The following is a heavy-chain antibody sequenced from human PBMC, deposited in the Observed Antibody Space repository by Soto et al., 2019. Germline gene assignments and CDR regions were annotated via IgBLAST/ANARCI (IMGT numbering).Heavy chain of an antibody. CDR1: GVSVSSDIYY. Sequence: QVQLQESGPGLVKPSQTLSLTCSVSGVSVSSDIYYWSWIRHHPGKGLEWIGYIYYGGNTYYNPSLGGRVTISLDTSKNHFSLRLRSVTPADTAVYYCARYPVVVVPAANYGLDVWGQGTTVTVSS. J-gene: IGHJ6*02. V-gene: IGHV4-31*03. CDR3: ARYPVVVVPAANYGLDV. CDR2: IYYGGNT. D-gene: IGHD2-2*01.